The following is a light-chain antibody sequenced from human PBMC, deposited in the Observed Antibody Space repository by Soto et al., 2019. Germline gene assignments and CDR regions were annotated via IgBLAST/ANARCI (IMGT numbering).Light chain of an antibody. J-gene: IGKJ5*01. Sequence: IQLTQSPSSLSASVGDRVTITCRASQGVRSYLAWFQQRPGKAPKLLIFGASTLQNGVPARFSGSGSGTEFTLTISSLQSEDFAVYYCQQYNNWPPRVTFGQGTRLEIK. CDR2: GAS. V-gene: IGKV1-9*01. CDR3: QQYNNWPPRVT. CDR1: QGVRSY.